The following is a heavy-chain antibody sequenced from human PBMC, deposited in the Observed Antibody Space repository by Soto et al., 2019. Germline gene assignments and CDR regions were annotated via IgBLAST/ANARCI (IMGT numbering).Heavy chain of an antibody. V-gene: IGHV3-9*01. J-gene: IGHJ4*02. D-gene: IGHD2-15*01. Sequence: GGSLRLSCAASGFTFDDYAMHWVRQVPGKGLEWVSGINWNSGSIGYGDSVKGRFAISRDNAKNSLHLQMNSLSAEDTAFYYCARGPLDDCLGGSCHFDHWGQGVLVTVSS. CDR2: INWNSGSI. CDR3: ARGPLDDCLGGSCHFDH. CDR1: GFTFDDYA.